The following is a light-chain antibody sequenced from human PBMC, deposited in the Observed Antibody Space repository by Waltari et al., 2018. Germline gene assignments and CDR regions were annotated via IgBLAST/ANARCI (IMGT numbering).Light chain of an antibody. J-gene: IGKJ2*01. CDR3: QQRSSWTPHT. CDR1: QSVGTY. CDR2: DAS. V-gene: IGKV3-11*01. Sequence: EIVLTQSPATLSLSPGETATLLYRASQSVGTYLAWYQQKPGKAPRLLIYDASNRATGIPDRFRGSGSGTDFTLTISSLEPEDFALYYCQQRSSWTPHTFGQGARLEIK.